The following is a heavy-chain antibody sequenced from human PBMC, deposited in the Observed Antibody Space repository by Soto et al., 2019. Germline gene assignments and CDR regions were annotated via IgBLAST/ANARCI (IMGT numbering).Heavy chain of an antibody. CDR2: TGSGTGPG. CDR3: ARRHSGGFFRFFES. CDR1: GGSLSTNP. Sequence: QVQLVQSGTEVKKPGSSVKVSCKASGGSLSTNPISWVRQAPGQGREWMGGTGSGTGPGNHAQKFQGRLTVTADKSTSTVYMELSNLSSENTAVYYCARRHSGGFFRFFESWGQGTLVTVSS. J-gene: IGHJ4*02. V-gene: IGHV1-69*06. D-gene: IGHD2-15*01.